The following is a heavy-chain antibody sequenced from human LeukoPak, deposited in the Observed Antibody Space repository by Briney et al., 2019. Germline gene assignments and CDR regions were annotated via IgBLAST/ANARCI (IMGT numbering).Heavy chain of an antibody. V-gene: IGHV1-18*01. Sequence: ASVKVSCKASGYTFTSYGISWVRQAPGQGLEWMGWISAYNGNTNYAQKLQGRVTMTTDTSTSTAYMDLMRLRPDDTAVYYCARDRVTSWYELDYWGQGTLVTVSS. CDR2: ISAYNGNT. CDR1: GYTFTSYG. CDR3: ARDRVTSWYELDY. D-gene: IGHD6-13*01. J-gene: IGHJ4*02.